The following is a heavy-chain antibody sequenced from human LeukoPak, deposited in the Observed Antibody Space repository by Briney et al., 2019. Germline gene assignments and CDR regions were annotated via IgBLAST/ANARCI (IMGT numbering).Heavy chain of an antibody. CDR2: INPSGGST. CDR3: ARLATDYYFDY. Sequence: ASVKVSCKASGYTFTSYYMHWVRQAPGQGLEWMGIINPSGGSTSYAQKFQGRVTMTRDTSTSTVYMEMSSLRSEDTAVYYCARLATDYYFDYWGQGTLVTVSS. D-gene: IGHD1-14*01. CDR1: GYTFTSYY. V-gene: IGHV1-46*01. J-gene: IGHJ4*02.